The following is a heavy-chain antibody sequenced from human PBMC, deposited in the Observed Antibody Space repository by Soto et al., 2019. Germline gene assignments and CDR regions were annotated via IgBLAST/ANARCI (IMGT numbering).Heavy chain of an antibody. V-gene: IGHV3-48*02. Sequence: GGSLRLSCAASGFTFSSYNMNWVRQAPGKGLEWVSYISSRSSAIFYADSVKGRFTISRDNAKNSLYLQMNSLRDEDTAVYYCARDPYYYYDSSGYYFDFWGQGTLVTVSS. D-gene: IGHD3-22*01. CDR3: ARDPYYYYDSSGYYFDF. J-gene: IGHJ4*02. CDR1: GFTFSSYN. CDR2: ISSRSSAI.